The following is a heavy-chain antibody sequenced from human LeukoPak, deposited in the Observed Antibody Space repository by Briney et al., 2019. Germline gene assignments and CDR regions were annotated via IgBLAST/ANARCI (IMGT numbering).Heavy chain of an antibody. D-gene: IGHD4-17*01. Sequence: GGSLRLSCAASGFTFSTYAMSWVRQAPGKGLEWVSAISGSGGSTYSADSVKGRFAISRDNSKNTLCLQMNSLRAEDTAVYYCAKHPLFSYGDYVGFDYWGQGTLVTVSS. V-gene: IGHV3-23*01. J-gene: IGHJ4*02. CDR2: ISGSGGST. CDR3: AKHPLFSYGDYVGFDY. CDR1: GFTFSTYA.